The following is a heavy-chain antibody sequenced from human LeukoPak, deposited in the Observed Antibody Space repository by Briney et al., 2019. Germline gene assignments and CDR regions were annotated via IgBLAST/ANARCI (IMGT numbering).Heavy chain of an antibody. Sequence: ASVKVSCKASGYTFTGYYMHWVRQAPGQGLEWMGWINPNSGGTNYAQKFQGRVTMTRDTSISTAYMELSRLRSDDTAVYYCARDLEMATTIDYWGQGTLVTVSS. CDR2: INPNSGGT. V-gene: IGHV1-2*02. CDR1: GYTFTGYY. D-gene: IGHD5-24*01. J-gene: IGHJ4*02. CDR3: ARDLEMATTIDY.